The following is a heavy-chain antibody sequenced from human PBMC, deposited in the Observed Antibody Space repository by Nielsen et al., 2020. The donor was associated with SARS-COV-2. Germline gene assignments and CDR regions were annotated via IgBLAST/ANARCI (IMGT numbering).Heavy chain of an antibody. V-gene: IGHV1-18*04. D-gene: IGHD6-6*01. CDR2: ISAYNGNT. CDR3: ARSSSSSSSEFDY. Sequence: ASVKVSCKASGYTFTTYGISWVRQAPGQGLEWMGWISAYNGNTNYAQKLQGRVTMTTDTSTTTAYMEVRSLRFDDAAVYYCARSSSSSSSEFDYWGQGTLVTVSS. CDR1: GYTFTTYG. J-gene: IGHJ4*02.